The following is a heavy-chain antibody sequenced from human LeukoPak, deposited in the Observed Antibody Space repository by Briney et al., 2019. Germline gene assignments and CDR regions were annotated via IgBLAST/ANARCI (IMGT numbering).Heavy chain of an antibody. Sequence: PGGSLRLSCAASGFTFSSYAVSWVRQAPGKGLEWVSAISGSGGSTYYADSVKGRFTISRDNSKNTLYLQMNSLRAEDTAVYYCAKDPAMVRGVNWFDPWGQGTLVTVSS. J-gene: IGHJ5*02. CDR2: ISGSGGST. V-gene: IGHV3-23*01. CDR1: GFTFSSYA. D-gene: IGHD3-10*01. CDR3: AKDPAMVRGVNWFDP.